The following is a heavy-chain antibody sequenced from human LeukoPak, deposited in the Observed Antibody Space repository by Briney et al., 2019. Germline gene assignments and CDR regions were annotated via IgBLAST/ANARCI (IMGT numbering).Heavy chain of an antibody. CDR1: GGPISSGDYY. CDR2: IYYSGST. CDR3: ARDFRGGYNWFDP. D-gene: IGHD2-15*01. Sequence: SQTLSLTCAVSGGPISSGDYYWSWIRQPPGKGLEWIGYIYYSGSTYYNPSLKSRVTISVDTSKNQFSLKLSSVTAADTAVYYCARDFRGGYNWFDPWGQGTLVTVSS. V-gene: IGHV4-30-4*08. J-gene: IGHJ5*02.